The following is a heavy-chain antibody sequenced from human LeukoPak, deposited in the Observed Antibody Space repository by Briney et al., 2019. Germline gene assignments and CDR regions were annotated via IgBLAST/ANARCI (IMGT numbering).Heavy chain of an antibody. CDR1: GFTFSSNA. CDR2: ISGSGENI. J-gene: IGHJ2*01. CDR3: ARSNWYFDL. V-gene: IGHV3-23*01. Sequence: GGSLRLSCAASGFTFSSNAMTWVRQAPGKGLEWVSSISGSGENIYYADSVKDRFIISRHNSKNMLNLQMNSLRTEDTAVYYCARSNWYFDLWGRGTLVTVSS.